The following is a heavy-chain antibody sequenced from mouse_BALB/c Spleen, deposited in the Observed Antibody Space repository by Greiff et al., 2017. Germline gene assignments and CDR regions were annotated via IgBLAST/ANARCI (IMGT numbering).Heavy chain of an antibody. Sequence: QVQLKESGPGILQPSQTLSLTCSFSGFSLSTSGMGVGWIRQPSGMGLEWLAHIWWGDDKRYNPALKSRLTISKDTSSNQVFLKIASVNTAATATYYCARIAGWLPSDYWGQGTTLTVSS. D-gene: IGHD2-3*01. CDR3: ARIAGWLPSDY. V-gene: IGHV8-8*01. J-gene: IGHJ2*01. CDR1: GFSLSTSGMG. CDR2: IWWGDDK.